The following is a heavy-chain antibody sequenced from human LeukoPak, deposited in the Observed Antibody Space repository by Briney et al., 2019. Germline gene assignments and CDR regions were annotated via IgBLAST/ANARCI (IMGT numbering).Heavy chain of an antibody. CDR1: GFTFSSYA. J-gene: IGHJ4*02. D-gene: IGHD3-22*01. CDR3: ARALPYYYDSSGYYWDFDY. V-gene: IGHV3-23*01. Sequence: GGSLRLSCAASGFTFSSYAMSWVRQAPGKGLEWVSAISGSGGSTYYADSVKGRFTISRDNSKNTLYLQMNSLRAEDTAVYYCARALPYYYDSSGYYWDFDYWGQGTLVTVSS. CDR2: ISGSGGST.